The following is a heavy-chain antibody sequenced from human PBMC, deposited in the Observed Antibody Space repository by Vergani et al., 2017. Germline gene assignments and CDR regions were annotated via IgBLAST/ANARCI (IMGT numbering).Heavy chain of an antibody. J-gene: IGHJ4*02. CDR1: GFNFNNYV. CDR2: INSDGSST. V-gene: IGHV3-74*02. D-gene: IGHD6-19*01. CDR3: ARGGRMMPVAGVGGY. Sequence: EVQLVESGGALIQPGGSLRLSCAASGFNFNNYVITWIRQAPGRGLEWVSGINSDGSSTSYADSVKGRFTISRDNAKNTLYLQMNSLRAEETAVYYCARGGRMMPVAGVGGYWGQGTLVTVSS.